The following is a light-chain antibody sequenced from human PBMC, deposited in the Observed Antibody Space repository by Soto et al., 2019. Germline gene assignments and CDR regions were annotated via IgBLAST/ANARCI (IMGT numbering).Light chain of an antibody. V-gene: IGKV2-24*01. Sequence: DIVLTQTPLTASVTPGQPASFSCGSSESLLHSDGNTYLSWLHQRPGQPPRLLIYQISKQFSGVPDRFSGSGAGTNFTLKISRVEVEDVGTFFCIQSSHLRTFGQGTKVEI. CDR3: IQSSHLRT. J-gene: IGKJ1*01. CDR2: QIS. CDR1: ESLLHSDGNTY.